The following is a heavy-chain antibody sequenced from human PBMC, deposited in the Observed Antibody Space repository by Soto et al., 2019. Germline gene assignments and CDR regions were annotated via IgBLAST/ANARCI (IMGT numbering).Heavy chain of an antibody. CDR1: GYTFTDYD. Sequence: QGQLVQSGAEVKKPGASVKVSCKASGYTFTDYDISWVRQAPGQGLEWMGWISVDNGNTKYVENLQGRVTMTTDTATSTAYMEVRSLRYDDTAVYYCARTSVSNYNWFDPWGERTLVAVSS. J-gene: IGHJ5*02. D-gene: IGHD4-4*01. CDR3: ARTSVSNYNWFDP. V-gene: IGHV1-18*01. CDR2: ISVDNGNT.